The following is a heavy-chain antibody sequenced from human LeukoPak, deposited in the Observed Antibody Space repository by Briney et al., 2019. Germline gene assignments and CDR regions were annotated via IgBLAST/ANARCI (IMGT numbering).Heavy chain of an antibody. CDR3: ARQNIVVVPAAILKVWFDP. CDR2: INDSGSA. Sequence: PSETLSLTCAVYGGSFSAYFWSWIRQSPGKGLEWIGEINDSGSANYNPSLKSRVTMSVDTSRNQFSLKVNSMSAADTAVYYCARQNIVVVPAAILKVWFDPWGQGTLVTVSS. V-gene: IGHV4-34*01. D-gene: IGHD2-2*01. J-gene: IGHJ5*02. CDR1: GGSFSAYF.